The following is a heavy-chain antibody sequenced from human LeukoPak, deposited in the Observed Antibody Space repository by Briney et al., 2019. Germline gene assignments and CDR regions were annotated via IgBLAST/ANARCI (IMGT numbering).Heavy chain of an antibody. CDR1: GYTFTSYA. V-gene: IGHV7-4-1*02. CDR2: INTNTGNP. CDR3: ARDALWFGERESGGGWFDP. J-gene: IGHJ5*02. Sequence: ASVKVSCKASGYTFTSYAMNWVRQAPGQGLEWMGWINTNTGNPTYAQGFTGRFVFSLDTSVSTAYLQISSLKAEDTAVYYCARDALWFGERESGGGWFDPWGQGTLVTVSS. D-gene: IGHD3-10*01.